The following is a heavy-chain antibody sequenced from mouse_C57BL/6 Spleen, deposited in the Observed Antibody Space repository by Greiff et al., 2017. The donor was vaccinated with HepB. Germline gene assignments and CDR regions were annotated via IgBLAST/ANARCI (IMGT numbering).Heavy chain of an antibody. V-gene: IGHV1-62-2*01. D-gene: IGHD6-5*01. CDR3: ARRERGDGLYYYAMDY. CDR1: GYNFTEYT. Sequence: VQLQQSGAELVKPGASVKLSCKASGYNFTEYTIHWVKQRSGQGLEWIGWFYPGSGSIKYNEKFKDKATLTADKSSSTAYMELSRLTSENSAVYFCARRERGDGLYYYAMDYWGQGTSVTVSS. J-gene: IGHJ4*01. CDR2: FYPGSGSI.